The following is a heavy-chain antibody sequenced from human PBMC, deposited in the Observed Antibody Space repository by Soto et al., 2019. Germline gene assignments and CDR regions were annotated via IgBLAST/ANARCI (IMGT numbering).Heavy chain of an antibody. V-gene: IGHV4-30-4*01. D-gene: IGHD3-22*01. CDR3: ARVTYDSSTYYLDY. CDR2: YTGNT. J-gene: IGHJ4*02. Sequence: YTGNTYSNPSLESRLSISVDPSNNQFALRLTSVTAPDTAIYYCARVTYDSSTYYLDYWGQGTLVTVSS.